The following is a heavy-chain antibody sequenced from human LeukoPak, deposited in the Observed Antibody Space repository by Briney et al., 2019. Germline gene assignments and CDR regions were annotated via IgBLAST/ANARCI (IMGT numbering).Heavy chain of an antibody. CDR3: ATYYGSGTTRGDY. V-gene: IGHV3-33*07. D-gene: IGHD3-10*01. Sequence: GGSLRLSCAASGFSFTKYAMNWVRQAPGKGLEWVAVIWYDGSNKYYADSVKGRFTISRDNSKNTLYLQMNNLRAEDTAVYYCATYYGSGTTRGDYWGQGTLVTVSS. J-gene: IGHJ4*02. CDR1: GFSFTKYA. CDR2: IWYDGSNK.